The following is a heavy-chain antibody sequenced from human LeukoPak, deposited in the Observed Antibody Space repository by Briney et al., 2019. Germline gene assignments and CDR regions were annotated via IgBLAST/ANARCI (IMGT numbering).Heavy chain of an antibody. CDR3: ARGRWDDYVWGSYRHLDY. J-gene: IGHJ4*02. V-gene: IGHV3-66*01. CDR1: GFTVSSNY. Sequence: GGSLRLSCAASGFTVSSNYMSWVRQAPGKGLEWVSVIYSGGSTYYADSVKGRFTISRDNSKNTLYLQMNSLRAEDTAVYYCARGRWDDYVWGSYRHLDYWGQGTLVTVSS. CDR2: IYSGGST. D-gene: IGHD3-16*02.